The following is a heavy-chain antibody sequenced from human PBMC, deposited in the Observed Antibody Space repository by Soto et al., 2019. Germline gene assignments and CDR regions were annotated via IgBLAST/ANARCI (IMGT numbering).Heavy chain of an antibody. CDR2: ISGYNNKP. J-gene: IGHJ4*02. CDR3: ARDPPPAKTIDY. Sequence: QVQLVQSGSEVKKPGASVKVSCKASGYSFITYGITWVRQAPGQGLEWMGWISGYNNKPNYAQKFQGRVTITTDTSTSTAYLELKNLTSDDMAVYYCARDPPPAKTIDYWGQGTLVTVSS. CDR1: GYSFITYG. V-gene: IGHV1-18*03. D-gene: IGHD2-2*01.